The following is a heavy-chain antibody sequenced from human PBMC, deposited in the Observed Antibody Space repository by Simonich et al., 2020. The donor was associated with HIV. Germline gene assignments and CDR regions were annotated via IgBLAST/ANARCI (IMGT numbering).Heavy chain of an antibody. CDR3: ARAPDYGANVYFDY. Sequence: HVQLQESGPGLVKPSEPLSLTCTVSGGSISRYYWSWIRQPPGKGLEWIGYIFDNGFTNSNPSLKSRVTISVDTSKNQFSLKMTSVTAADTAVYYCARAPDYGANVYFDYWGRGTLVTVSS. D-gene: IGHD4-17*01. CDR2: IFDNGFT. J-gene: IGHJ4*02. V-gene: IGHV4-59*01. CDR1: GGSISRYY.